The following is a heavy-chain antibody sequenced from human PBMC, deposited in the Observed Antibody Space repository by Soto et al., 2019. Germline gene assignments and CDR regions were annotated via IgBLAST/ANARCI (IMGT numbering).Heavy chain of an antibody. D-gene: IGHD2-15*01. Sequence: SETLSLTCTVSGGSISSGDYYWSWIRQPPGKGLEWIGYIYYSGSTYYNPSLKSRVTISVDTSKNQFSLKLSSVTAADTAVYYCARGGRYCSGGSCYSFDYWGQGALVTVSS. V-gene: IGHV4-30-4*01. CDR2: IYYSGST. J-gene: IGHJ4*02. CDR3: ARGGRYCSGGSCYSFDY. CDR1: GGSISSGDYY.